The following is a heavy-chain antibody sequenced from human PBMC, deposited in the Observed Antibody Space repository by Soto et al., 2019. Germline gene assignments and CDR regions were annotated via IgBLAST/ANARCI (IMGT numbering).Heavy chain of an antibody. CDR2: IYYSGST. J-gene: IGHJ4*02. Sequence: SETLSLTCTVSGGSISSGGYYWSWIRQHPGKGLEWIGYIYYSGSTYYNPSLKSRVTISVDTSKNQFSLKLSSVTAADTAVYYCARAGSNGDSAIDYWGQGTLVTVSS. CDR1: GGSISSGGYY. V-gene: IGHV4-31*03. D-gene: IGHD4-17*01. CDR3: ARAGSNGDSAIDY.